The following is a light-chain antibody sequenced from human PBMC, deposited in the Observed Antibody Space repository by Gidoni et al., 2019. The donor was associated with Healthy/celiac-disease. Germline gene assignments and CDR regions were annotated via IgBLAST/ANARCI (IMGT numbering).Light chain of an antibody. CDR2: AAS. V-gene: IGKV1-27*01. CDR3: RKYNSALWT. CDR1: QGISNY. J-gene: IGKJ1*01. Sequence: DIQLTQSPSSLSASVGDRVTITCRASQGISNYLAWYQQKPGKVPKLLIYAASTLQSGLPSLFSGSGSGTDFTLTISSLQPEDVATYYCRKYNSALWTFGQXTKVEIK.